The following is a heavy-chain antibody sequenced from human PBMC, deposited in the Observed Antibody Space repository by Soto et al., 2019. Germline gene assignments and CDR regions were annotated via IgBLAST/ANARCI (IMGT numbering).Heavy chain of an antibody. J-gene: IGHJ6*02. V-gene: IGHV4-59*01. CDR3: ARDNYYYYGMDV. Sequence: QVQLQESGPGLVKPSETLSLTCTVSGGSISSYYWSWIRQPPGKGLEWIGYIYYSGSTNYNPSLKSRXXIXVXXSKNQCSLKLSSVTAADTAVYYCARDNYYYYGMDVWGQGTTVTVSS. CDR1: GGSISSYY. CDR2: IYYSGST.